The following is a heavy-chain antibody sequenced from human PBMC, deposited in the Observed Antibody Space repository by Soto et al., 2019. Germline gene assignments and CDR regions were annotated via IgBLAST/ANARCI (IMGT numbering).Heavy chain of an antibody. V-gene: IGHV4-30-4*01. J-gene: IGHJ3*02. CDR2: VYHTGST. CDR1: GDSMSRGDYY. Sequence: QVQLQESGPGLVKPSQTLSLSCTVSGDSMSRGDYYWSWIRLPPGKGLEWIGFVYHTGSTYYSASLKRRVGISVDTSNNQSSLPVISASAAATAFSYSARDSLYAYGYFSHDIDMWGQGTMVTVSS. CDR3: ARDSLYAYGYFSHDIDM. D-gene: IGHD5-18*01.